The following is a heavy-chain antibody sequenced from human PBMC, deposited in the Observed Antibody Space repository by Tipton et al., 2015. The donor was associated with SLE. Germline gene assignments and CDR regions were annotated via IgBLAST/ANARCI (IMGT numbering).Heavy chain of an antibody. V-gene: IGHV3-33*06. J-gene: IGHJ2*01. CDR2: IWYDGSNK. CDR1: GFTFSSYG. Sequence: RSLRLSCAASGFTFSSYGMHWVRQAPGKGLEWVAVIWYDGSNKYYADSVKGRFTISRDNSKNTLYLQMSSLRAEDTAVYYCAKEKGYYWYFDLWGRGTLVTGAS. D-gene: IGHD3-22*01. CDR3: AKEKGYYWYFDL.